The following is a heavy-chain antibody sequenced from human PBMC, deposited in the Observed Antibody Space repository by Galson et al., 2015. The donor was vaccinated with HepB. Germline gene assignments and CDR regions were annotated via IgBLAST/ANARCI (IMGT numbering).Heavy chain of an antibody. J-gene: IGHJ4*02. CDR3: VKTYYDYVWGNYGGDYFDY. CDR1: GFTFSNYP. D-gene: IGHD3-16*01. CDR2: ISINGDST. V-gene: IGHV3-64D*06. Sequence: SLRLSCAASGFTFSNYPIHWVRQAPGKGLEYVSAISINGDSTYYADSVKGRFIISRDNSKNTLYLQMRSLRAEDTAVYYCVKTYYDYVWGNYGGDYFDYWGQGTLVTVSS.